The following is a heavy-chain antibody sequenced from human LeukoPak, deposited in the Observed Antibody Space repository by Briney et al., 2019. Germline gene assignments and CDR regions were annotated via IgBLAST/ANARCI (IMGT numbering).Heavy chain of an antibody. J-gene: IGHJ4*02. V-gene: IGHV3-30-3*01. CDR2: ISYDGSNK. CDR1: GFTFSSYA. D-gene: IGHD5-18*01. CDR3: ARSIVDTALDY. Sequence: GGSLRLSCAASGFTFSSYAMHWVRQAPGKGLEWVAVISYDGSNKYYADSVKGRFTISRDNSKNTLYLQMNSLRAEDTAVYYCARSIVDTALDYWGQGTLVTVSS.